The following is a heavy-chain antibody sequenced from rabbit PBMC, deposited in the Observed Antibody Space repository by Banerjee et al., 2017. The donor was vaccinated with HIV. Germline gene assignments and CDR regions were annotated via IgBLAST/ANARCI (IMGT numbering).Heavy chain of an antibody. J-gene: IGHJ6*01. Sequence: ELVESGGDLVQPERSLTLTCTASGFSLISGHDMCWVRQAPGKGLEWIGCIYTSSSGNTYYASWAKGRFTISKTSSTTVTLQMTSLTAADTATYFCAKSGNNYYYGMDLWGPGTLVTVS. V-gene: IGHV1S45*01. CDR1: GFSLISGHD. D-gene: IGHD1-1*01. CDR3: AKSGNNYYYGMDL. CDR2: IYTSSSGNT.